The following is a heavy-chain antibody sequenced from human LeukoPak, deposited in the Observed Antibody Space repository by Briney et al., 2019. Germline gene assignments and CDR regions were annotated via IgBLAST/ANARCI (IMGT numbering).Heavy chain of an antibody. D-gene: IGHD5-18*01. CDR3: AKDRRYSYGYHPRNFDY. CDR2: ISGSGGST. J-gene: IGHJ4*02. Sequence: PGGSLRLSCAASGFTFSSYAVSWVRQAPGKGLEWVSAISGSGGSTYYADSVKGRFTISRDNSKNTLYLQMNSLRAEDTAVYYCAKDRRYSYGYHPRNFDYWGQGTLVTVSS. V-gene: IGHV3-23*01. CDR1: GFTFSSYA.